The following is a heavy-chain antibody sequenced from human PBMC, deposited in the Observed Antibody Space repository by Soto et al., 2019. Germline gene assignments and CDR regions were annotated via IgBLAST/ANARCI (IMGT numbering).Heavy chain of an antibody. D-gene: IGHD3-9*01. CDR3: ARNYDILTGYPYYFDY. CDR2: IYYSGST. CDR1: GGSISSYY. V-gene: IGHV4-59*08. J-gene: IGHJ4*02. Sequence: SETLSLTCTVSGGSISSYYWSWIRQPPGKGLEWIGYIYYSGSTNYNPSLKSRVTISVDTSKNQFSLKLSSVTAADTVVYYCARNYDILTGYPYYFDYWGQGTLVTVSS.